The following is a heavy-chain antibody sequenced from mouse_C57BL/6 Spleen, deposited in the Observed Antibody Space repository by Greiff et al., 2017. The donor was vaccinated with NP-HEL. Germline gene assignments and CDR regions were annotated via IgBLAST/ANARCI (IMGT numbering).Heavy chain of an antibody. J-gene: IGHJ3*01. V-gene: IGHV1-42*01. Sequence: EVQLQQSGPELVKPGASVKISCKASGYSFTGYYMNWVKQSPEKSLEWIGEINPSTGGTTYNQKFKAKATLTVDKSSSTAYMQRNSLTSEDSAVYYCARKGGNYGGFSWFAYWGQGTLVTVSA. CDR1: GYSFTGYY. CDR2: INPSTGGT. CDR3: ARKGGNYGGFSWFAY. D-gene: IGHD2-1*01.